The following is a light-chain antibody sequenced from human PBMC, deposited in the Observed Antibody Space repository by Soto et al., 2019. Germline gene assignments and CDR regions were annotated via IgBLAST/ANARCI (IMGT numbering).Light chain of an antibody. Sequence: QSALTQPPSASGSPGQSVTISCTGTISDVGGYNYVSWYQQYPGKAPTLIIYEVAKRPSGVPDRFSGSKSGNTASLTVSGLQAEDEADYYCCSYAGSTNILFGGGTKVTVL. J-gene: IGLJ2*01. V-gene: IGLV2-8*01. CDR3: CSYAGSTNIL. CDR2: EVA. CDR1: ISDVGGYNY.